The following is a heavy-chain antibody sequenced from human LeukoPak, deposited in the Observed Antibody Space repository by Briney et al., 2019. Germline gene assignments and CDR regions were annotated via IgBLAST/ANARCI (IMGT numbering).Heavy chain of an antibody. V-gene: IGHV5-51*01. D-gene: IGHD3-10*01. J-gene: IGHJ4*02. CDR2: VYPGDSDSDN. CDR3: ARRDYYGSGSYWGAFDY. CDR1: GYSFTTYW. Sequence: GESLKISWKGSGYSFTTYWIGWVRQRPGKGLELRGVVYPGDSDSDNKYSPAFQGQVTISADKSISTAYLQWSSLKASDTAIYYCARRDYYGSGSYWGAFDYWGQGTLVTVSS.